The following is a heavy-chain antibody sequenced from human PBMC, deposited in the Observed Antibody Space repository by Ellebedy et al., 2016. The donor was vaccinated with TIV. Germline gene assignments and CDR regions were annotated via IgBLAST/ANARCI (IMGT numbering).Heavy chain of an antibody. Sequence: SQTLSLTCAISGDSVSSNSATWNWIRQSPSRGLEWLGRTYYRSKWYHEYVVSVKSRITINPDTSMNQFSLQLNSVTPEYTAVYYCARGVWQWLVPLYYFDSWGQGTLVTVSS. V-gene: IGHV6-1*01. CDR1: GDSVSSNSAT. D-gene: IGHD6-19*01. CDR3: ARGVWQWLVPLYYFDS. CDR2: TYYRSKWYH. J-gene: IGHJ4*02.